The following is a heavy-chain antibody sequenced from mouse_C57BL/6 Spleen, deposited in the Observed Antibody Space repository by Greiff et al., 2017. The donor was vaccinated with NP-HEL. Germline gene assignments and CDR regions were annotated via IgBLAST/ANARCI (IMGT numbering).Heavy chain of an antibody. V-gene: IGHV1-55*01. CDR3: ARSDGYSTWFAY. Sequence: QVQLQQPGAELVKPGASVKMSCKASGYTFTSYWITWVKQRPGQGLEWIGDILPGSGSTNYNEKFKSKATLTVDTSSSTAYMQLSSLTSEDSAVYYCARSDGYSTWFAYWGQGTLVTVSA. J-gene: IGHJ3*01. D-gene: IGHD2-3*01. CDR2: ILPGSGST. CDR1: GYTFTSYW.